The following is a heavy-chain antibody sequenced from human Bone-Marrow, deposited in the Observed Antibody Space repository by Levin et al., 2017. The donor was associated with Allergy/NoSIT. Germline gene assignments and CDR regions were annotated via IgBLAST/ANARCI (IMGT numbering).Heavy chain of an antibody. CDR1: GGSISSSSYY. CDR3: ASGGRYCSGGSCYGNWFDP. Sequence: SETLSLTCTVSGGSISSSSYYWGWIRQPPGKGLEWIGSIYYSGSTYSNPSLKSRVTISVDTSKNQFSLKLSSVTAADTAVYYCASGGRYCSGGSCYGNWFDPWGQGTLVTVSS. CDR2: IYYSGST. J-gene: IGHJ5*02. V-gene: IGHV4-39*01. D-gene: IGHD2-15*01.